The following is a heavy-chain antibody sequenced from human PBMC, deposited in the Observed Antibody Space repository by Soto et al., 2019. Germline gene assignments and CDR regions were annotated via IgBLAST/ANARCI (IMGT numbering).Heavy chain of an antibody. V-gene: IGHV1-18*01. J-gene: IGHJ4*02. CDR3: TIAMIRYCSGGSCLIDY. D-gene: IGHD2-15*01. CDR1: GYTFTSYG. Sequence: GASVKVSCKASGYTFTSYGISWVRQAPGQGLEWMGWISAYNGNTNYAQKLQGRVTMTTDTSTSTAYMELRSLRSDDTAVYYCTIAMIRYCSGGSCLIDYWGQGTLVTVSS. CDR2: ISAYNGNT.